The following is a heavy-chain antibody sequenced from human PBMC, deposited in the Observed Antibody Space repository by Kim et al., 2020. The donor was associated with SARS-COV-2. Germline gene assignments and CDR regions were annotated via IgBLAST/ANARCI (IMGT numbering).Heavy chain of an antibody. CDR2: FDPEDGET. V-gene: IGHV1-24*01. CDR1: GYTLTELS. J-gene: IGHJ6*02. Sequence: ASVKVSCKVSGYTLTELSMHWVRQAPGKGLEWMGGFDPEDGETIYAQKFQGRVTMTEDTSTDTAYMELSSLRSEDTAVYYCATGTPTKDIVVVPGTMLYYYGIDVGGQGPTVTV. D-gene: IGHD2-2*01. CDR3: ATGTPTKDIVVVPGTMLYYYGIDV.